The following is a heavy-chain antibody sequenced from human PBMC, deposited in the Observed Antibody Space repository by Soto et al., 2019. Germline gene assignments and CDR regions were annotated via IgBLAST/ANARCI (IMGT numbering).Heavy chain of an antibody. J-gene: IGHJ5*02. CDR1: GSPSTSSY. V-gene: IGHV1-46*01. Sequence: ASVKVSCKASGSPSTSSYMNWGRQPPGQGLEWMGIINPSGGSTSYAQKFQGRVTMTRDTSTSTVYMELSSLRSEDTAVYYCARGSIAAPKLFDPWGQGTLVTVSS. D-gene: IGHD6-6*01. CDR2: INPSGGST. CDR3: ARGSIAAPKLFDP.